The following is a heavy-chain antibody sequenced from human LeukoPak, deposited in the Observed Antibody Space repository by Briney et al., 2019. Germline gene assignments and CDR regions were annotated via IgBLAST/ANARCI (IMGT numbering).Heavy chain of an antibody. CDR3: VRDQFYAFDI. J-gene: IGHJ3*02. CDR2: INSDGSST. V-gene: IGHV3-74*01. CDR1: GFTFSSYW. Sequence: GGSLRLSCAASGFTFSSYWMHWVRQAPGKGLVWVSGINSDGSSTRYADSVKGRFTISTDSAKNSLYLQMNSLRDDDTAVYYCVRDQFYAFDIWGQGTMVTVSS.